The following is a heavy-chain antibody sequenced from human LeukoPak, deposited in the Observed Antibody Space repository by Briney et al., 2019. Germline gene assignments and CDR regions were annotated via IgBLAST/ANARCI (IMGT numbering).Heavy chain of an antibody. CDR1: GFTFSSYG. CDR2: ISYDGSNK. CDR3: ARVRATFTPHFDN. J-gene: IGHJ4*02. Sequence: GGSLRLSCAASGFTFSSYGMHWVRQAPGKGLEWVAVISYDGSNKYYADSVKGRFTISRDNSKNTLYLQMNSLRAEDTAVYYCARVRATFTPHFDNWGQGTLVTVPS. D-gene: IGHD5-12*01. V-gene: IGHV3-30*03.